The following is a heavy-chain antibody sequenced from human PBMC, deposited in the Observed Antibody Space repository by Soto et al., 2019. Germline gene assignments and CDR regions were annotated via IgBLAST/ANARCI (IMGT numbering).Heavy chain of an antibody. CDR1: RASLHKGGFF. V-gene: IGHV4-30-4*01. J-gene: IGHJ4*02. Sequence: SEDPSPPCSVFRASLHKGGFFLGWVRQSPEKGLEWIGHIHNSGSPYNNPSLRSRVTISADTSMNQFSLALTSVTAADTAIYYCARGSTTEKVDSWGQGILVTVSS. CDR3: ARGSTTEKVDS. CDR2: IHNSGSP.